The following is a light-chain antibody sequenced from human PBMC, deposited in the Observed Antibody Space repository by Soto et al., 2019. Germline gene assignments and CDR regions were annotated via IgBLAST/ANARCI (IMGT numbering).Light chain of an antibody. V-gene: IGLV1-44*01. J-gene: IGLJ1*01. CDR1: RSNIGSNT. CDR3: AAWDDSLNGRHV. CDR2: SDN. Sequence: LTQPPSASGTPGQRVTISCSGSRSNIGSNTVNWFQQLPGTAPKLLIYSDNQRPSGVPGRFSGSKSGTSASLAISGLQSEDEADYYCAAWDDSLNGRHVFGTGTKVTVL.